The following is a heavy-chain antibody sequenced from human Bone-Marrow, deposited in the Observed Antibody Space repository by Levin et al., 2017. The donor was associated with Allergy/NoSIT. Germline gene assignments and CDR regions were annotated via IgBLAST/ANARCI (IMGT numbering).Heavy chain of an antibody. J-gene: IGHJ4*02. CDR3: TTDYCSSTSCTMTPKGY. D-gene: IGHD2-2*01. CDR2: IKSKTDGGTT. Sequence: WGSLRLSCAASRFTFSNAWMSWVRQAPGKGLEWVGRIKSKTDGGTTDYAAPVKGRFTISRDDSKNTLYLQMNSLKTEDTAVYYCTTDYCSSTSCTMTPKGYWGQGTLVTVSS. CDR1: RFTFSNAW. V-gene: IGHV3-15*01.